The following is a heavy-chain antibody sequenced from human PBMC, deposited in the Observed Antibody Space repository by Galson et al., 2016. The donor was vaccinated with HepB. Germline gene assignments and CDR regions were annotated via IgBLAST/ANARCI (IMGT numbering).Heavy chain of an antibody. CDR1: GYTFTSYY. V-gene: IGHV1-46*01. Sequence: SVKVSCKASGYTFTSYYLHWVRQAPGQGLEWIGIINPSNGGTIYAQNFQGRVTMTRDTSTSTFYMELSSLRSEDTAVYFCARRAESRDSWSFGPRYYYYMDVWGKGTTVTVTS. D-gene: IGHD3/OR15-3a*01. CDR2: INPSNGGT. J-gene: IGHJ6*03. CDR3: ARRAESRDSWSFGPRYYYYMDV.